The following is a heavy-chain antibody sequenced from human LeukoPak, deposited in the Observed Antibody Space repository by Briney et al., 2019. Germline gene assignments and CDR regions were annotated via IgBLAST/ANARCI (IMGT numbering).Heavy chain of an antibody. D-gene: IGHD2-2*01. Sequence: SETLSLTCAVYGGSFSGYYWSWIRQPLGKGLEWIGEINHSGSTNYNPSLKSRVTISVDTSKNQFSLKLSSVTAADTAVYYCARADIVVVPAAIGLDPWGQGTLVTVSS. CDR2: INHSGST. CDR1: GGSFSGYY. J-gene: IGHJ5*02. V-gene: IGHV4-34*01. CDR3: ARADIVVVPAAIGLDP.